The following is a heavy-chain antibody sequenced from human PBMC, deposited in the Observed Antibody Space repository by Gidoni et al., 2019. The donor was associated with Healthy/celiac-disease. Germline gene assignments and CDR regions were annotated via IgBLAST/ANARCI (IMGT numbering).Heavy chain of an antibody. Sequence: QLQLQESGPGLVKPSETLSLTCTVSGGSIRSSSYYWGWLRQPPGKGLEWIGSIYYSGSTYYNPSLKSRVTISVDTSKNQFSLKLSSVTAADTAVYYCARVRLNWFDPWGQGTLVTVSS. CDR2: IYYSGST. V-gene: IGHV4-39*07. CDR1: GGSIRSSSYY. J-gene: IGHJ5*02. CDR3: ARVRLNWFDP.